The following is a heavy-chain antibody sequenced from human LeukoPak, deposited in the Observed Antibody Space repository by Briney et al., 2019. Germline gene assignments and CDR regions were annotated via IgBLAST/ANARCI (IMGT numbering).Heavy chain of an antibody. J-gene: IGHJ5*02. V-gene: IGHV3-74*01. CDR2: IKSDGSFT. Sequence: GVSLRLSCAASGFTFSRYWMHWVRQAPGKGLVWVSRIKSDGSFTSYADSVRGRFTISRDNAENTLYLQMNSLRADDTAVYYCARSDWFDPWGQGTLVTVSS. CDR3: ARSDWFDP. CDR1: GFTFSRYW.